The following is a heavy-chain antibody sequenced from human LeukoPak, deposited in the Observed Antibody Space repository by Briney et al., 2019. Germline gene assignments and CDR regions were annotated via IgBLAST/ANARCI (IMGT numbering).Heavy chain of an antibody. V-gene: IGHV3-23*01. Sequence: PGGSLRLSCAASGFTFSSYAMSWVRQAPGKGLEWVSAISGSGGSTYYADSVKGRFTISRDNSKNTLYLQMNSLRAEDTAVYYCAKGVTFGGVIVMEFDYWGQGTLVTVSS. CDR1: GFTFSSYA. CDR3: AKGVTFGGVIVMEFDY. CDR2: ISGSGGST. D-gene: IGHD3-16*02. J-gene: IGHJ4*02.